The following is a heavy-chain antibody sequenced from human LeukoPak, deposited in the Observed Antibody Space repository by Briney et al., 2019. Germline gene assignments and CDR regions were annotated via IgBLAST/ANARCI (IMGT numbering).Heavy chain of an antibody. D-gene: IGHD4-17*01. V-gene: IGHV3-73*01. Sequence: GGSLRLSCAASGFTFSGSAMHWVRQASGKGLEWVGRIRSKANSYATAYAASVKGRFTISRDDSKNTAYLQMNSLKTEDTAVYYCAKGRVRAFDIWGQGTMVTVSS. CDR2: IRSKANSYAT. J-gene: IGHJ3*02. CDR1: GFTFSGSA. CDR3: AKGRVRAFDI.